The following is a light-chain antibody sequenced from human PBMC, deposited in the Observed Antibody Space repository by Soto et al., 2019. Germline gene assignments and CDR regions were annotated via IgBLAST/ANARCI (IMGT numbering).Light chain of an antibody. CDR1: QSVSSSY. CDR3: QQYGSSPRT. J-gene: IGKJ1*01. V-gene: IGKV3-20*01. CDR2: GAS. Sequence: EIVLTQSPGTLSLSPGERDTLSCRASQSVSSSYLAWYQQKPGQAPRPLIYGASSRATGIPDRFSGSGSGTDCTITISRLEPEYFAVYYCQQYGSSPRTFGQGTKVEIK.